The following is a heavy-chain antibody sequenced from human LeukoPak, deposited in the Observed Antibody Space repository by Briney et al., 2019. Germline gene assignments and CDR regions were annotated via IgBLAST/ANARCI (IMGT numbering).Heavy chain of an antibody. CDR2: INPNSGGT. V-gene: IGHV1-2*02. Sequence: GASVKVSCKASGYTFTGYYLPWVRQAPGHGLEWMGWINPNSGGTNYAQKFQGRVTMTRDTSISTAYMELSRLRAVEPATYYCARELTAVAGTLGGYWGQETLVTVSS. D-gene: IGHD6-19*01. J-gene: IGHJ4*02. CDR1: GYTFTGYY. CDR3: ARELTAVAGTLGGY.